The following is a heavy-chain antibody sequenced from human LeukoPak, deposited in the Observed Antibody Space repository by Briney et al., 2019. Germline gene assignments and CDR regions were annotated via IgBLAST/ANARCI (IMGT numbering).Heavy chain of an antibody. D-gene: IGHD3-16*01. CDR2: INEDGSEE. V-gene: IGHV3-7*01. Sequence: GGSLRLSCAASGFTFSTYYMHWVRQAPGKGLEWVANINEDGSEEYYVDSVKGRFTISRDNAKNSLYLQMNSLRAEDTAVYYCARDATRGGDFDYWGQGTVVTVSS. CDR3: ARDATRGGDFDY. J-gene: IGHJ4*02. CDR1: GFTFSTYY.